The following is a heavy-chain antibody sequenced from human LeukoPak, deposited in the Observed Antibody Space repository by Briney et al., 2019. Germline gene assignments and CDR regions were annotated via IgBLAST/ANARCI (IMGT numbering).Heavy chain of an antibody. Sequence: SETLSLTCAVYGGSFSGYYWSWIRQPPGKGLEWIGEINHSGSTNHNPSLKSRVTISVDTSKNQFSLKLSSVTAADTAVYYCARSYRRYYFDYWGQGTLVTVSS. V-gene: IGHV4-34*01. J-gene: IGHJ4*02. CDR3: ARSYRRYYFDY. D-gene: IGHD5-18*01. CDR1: GGSFSGYY. CDR2: INHSGST.